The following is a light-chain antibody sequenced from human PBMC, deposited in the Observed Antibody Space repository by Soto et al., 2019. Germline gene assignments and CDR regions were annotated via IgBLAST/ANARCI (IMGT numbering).Light chain of an antibody. CDR2: GAS. CDR1: QSVSSSY. CDR3: KEYGRSPYT. V-gene: IGKV3-20*01. J-gene: IGKJ2*01. Sequence: EIVLTQSPGTLSLSPGERATLSCRASQSVSSSYLAWYQQKPGQAPRLLIYGASSRATGIPDRFSGSGSGTDFTRTISRLEPEDFSVYYCKEYGRSPYTFGQGTKREIK.